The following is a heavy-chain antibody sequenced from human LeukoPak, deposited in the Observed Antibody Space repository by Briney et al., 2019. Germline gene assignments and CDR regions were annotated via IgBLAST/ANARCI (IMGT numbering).Heavy chain of an antibody. J-gene: IGHJ4*02. V-gene: IGHV3-23*01. D-gene: IGHD6-19*01. Sequence: GGSLRLSCAASGFTFSNYGMSWVRQAPGKGLEWVSAIGGGGHDTFYADSVKGRFTISRDNSENTLYLQMNSLRAEDTAVYYCAKFRPITTVAGTIFHYWGQGTLVTVSS. CDR2: IGGGGHDT. CDR1: GFTFSNYG. CDR3: AKFRPITTVAGTIFHY.